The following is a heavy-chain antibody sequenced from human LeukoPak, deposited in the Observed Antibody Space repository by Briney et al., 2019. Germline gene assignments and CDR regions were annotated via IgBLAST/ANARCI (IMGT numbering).Heavy chain of an antibody. CDR1: GGSISSYY. Sequence: KSSETLSLTCTVSGGSISSYYWSWIRQPPGKGLEWIGYIYYSGSTNYNPSLKSRVTISVDTSKNQFSLKLSSVTAADTAVYYCARSPSRGPLWFRELDYWGQGTLVTVSS. CDR2: IYYSGST. J-gene: IGHJ4*02. V-gene: IGHV4-59*01. CDR3: ARSPSRGPLWFRELDY. D-gene: IGHD3-10*01.